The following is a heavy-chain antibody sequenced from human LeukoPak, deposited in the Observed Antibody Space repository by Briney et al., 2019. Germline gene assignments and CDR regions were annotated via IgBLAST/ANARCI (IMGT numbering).Heavy chain of an antibody. CDR3: ARVGASGSYAWHYYYYYMDV. Sequence: SETLSLTCTVSGGSISSYYWSWIRQPAGKGLEWIGRIYTSGSTNYNPSLKSRVTISVDTSKNQFSLRLSSVTAADTAVYYCARVGASGSYAWHYYYYYMDVWGKGTTVTVSS. V-gene: IGHV4-4*07. J-gene: IGHJ6*03. CDR1: GGSISSYY. D-gene: IGHD1-26*01. CDR2: IYTSGST.